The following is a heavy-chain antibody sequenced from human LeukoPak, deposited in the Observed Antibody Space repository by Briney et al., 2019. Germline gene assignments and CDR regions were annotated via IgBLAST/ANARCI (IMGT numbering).Heavy chain of an antibody. V-gene: IGHV4-34*01. CDR2: INHSGST. J-gene: IGHJ5*02. CDR1: GGSFSSYC. CDR3: ARGRGGYCSSTSCYNTWFDP. D-gene: IGHD2-2*02. Sequence: SETLSLTCAVYGGSFSSYCWSWIRQPPGKGLEWIGEINHSGSTNYNPSLKSRVTISVDTSKNQFSLKLSSVTAADTAVYYCARGRGGYCSSTSCYNTWFDPWGQGTLVTVSS.